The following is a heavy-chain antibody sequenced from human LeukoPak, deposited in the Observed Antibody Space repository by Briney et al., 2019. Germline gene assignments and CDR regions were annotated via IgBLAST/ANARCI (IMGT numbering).Heavy chain of an antibody. Sequence: ASVKVSCKASGGTFSSYAISRVRQAPGQGLEWMGGIIPIFGTANYAQKFQGRVTITADESTSTAYMELSSLRSEDTAVYYCARERVSNNWFDPWGQGTLVTVSS. D-gene: IGHD6-13*01. CDR3: ARERVSNNWFDP. CDR2: IIPIFGTA. CDR1: GGTFSSYA. V-gene: IGHV1-69*13. J-gene: IGHJ5*02.